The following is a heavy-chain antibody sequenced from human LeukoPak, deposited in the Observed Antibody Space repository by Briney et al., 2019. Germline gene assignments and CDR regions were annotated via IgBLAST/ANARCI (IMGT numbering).Heavy chain of an antibody. CDR1: GGSIISYY. V-gene: IGHV4-4*07. J-gene: IGHJ6*03. D-gene: IGHD3-22*01. Sequence: SETLSLTCTVSGGSIISYYWSWVRQSAGKGPEWIGRIYPSGSTEYNTSLKSRVTMSVDMSKKQFSLKLTSVTAADTAVYYCARLKFYDSTGYTPGYYMDVWGKGTTVTVSS. CDR3: ARLKFYDSTGYTPGYYMDV. CDR2: IYPSGST.